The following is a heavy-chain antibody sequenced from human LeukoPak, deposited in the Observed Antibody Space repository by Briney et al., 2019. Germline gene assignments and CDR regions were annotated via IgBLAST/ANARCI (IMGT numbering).Heavy chain of an antibody. D-gene: IGHD2-2*02. J-gene: IGHJ4*02. CDR3: ANFPRYTTLDY. Sequence: GGSLRLSCAASGFTFSSYAMSWVPQAPGKGLGWVSAISGSGGSTYYADSVKGRFTISRDNSKNTLYLPMNSLTAGDTAVYYCANFPRYTTLDYWGQGTLVTVSS. CDR2: ISGSGGST. CDR1: GFTFSSYA. V-gene: IGHV3-23*01.